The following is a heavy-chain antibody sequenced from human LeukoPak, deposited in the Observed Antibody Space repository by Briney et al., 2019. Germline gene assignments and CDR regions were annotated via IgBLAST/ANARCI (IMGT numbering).Heavy chain of an antibody. Sequence: SETLSLTXTVSGGSISSGSYYWSRIRQPAGKGLEWIGRIYTSGSTNYNPSLKSRVTISVDTSKDQFSLKLSSVTAADTAVYYCARAQKIEVVPPSIPGFDPWGQGTLVTVSS. CDR3: ARAQKIEVVPPSIPGFDP. D-gene: IGHD2-2*01. CDR2: IYTSGST. V-gene: IGHV4-61*02. J-gene: IGHJ5*02. CDR1: GGSISSGSYY.